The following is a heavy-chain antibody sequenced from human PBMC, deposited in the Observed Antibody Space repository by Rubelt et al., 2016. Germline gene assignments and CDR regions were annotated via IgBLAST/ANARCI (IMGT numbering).Heavy chain of an antibody. Sequence: GASVKVSCKASGYTFTSYYMHWVRQAPGQGLEWMGIINPSGGSTIYAQKFQGRVTMTEDTSTDTAYMELSSLRSEDTAVYYCATDSWSIVGIADPPHDAFDIWGQGTMVTVSS. J-gene: IGHJ3*02. V-gene: IGHV1-46*01. CDR1: GYTFTSYY. CDR2: INPSGGST. D-gene: IGHD6-13*01. CDR3: ATDSWSIVGIADPPHDAFDI.